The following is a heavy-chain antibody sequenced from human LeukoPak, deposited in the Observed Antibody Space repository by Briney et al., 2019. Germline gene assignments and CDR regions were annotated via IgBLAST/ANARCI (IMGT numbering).Heavy chain of an antibody. CDR1: GFTFSSYG. CDR3: AKVAGYNSGWFDY. V-gene: IGHV3-33*06. J-gene: IGHJ4*02. D-gene: IGHD6-19*01. Sequence: PGGSLRLSCAASGFTFSSYGMHWVRQAPGKGLEWVAVIWYDGSNKYYADSVKGRFTISRDNSKNTLYLQMNSLRAEDTAVYYCAKVAGYNSGWFDYWGQGTLVTVSS. CDR2: IWYDGSNK.